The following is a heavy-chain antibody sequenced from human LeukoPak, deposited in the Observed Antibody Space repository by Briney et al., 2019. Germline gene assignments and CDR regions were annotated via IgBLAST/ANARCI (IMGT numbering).Heavy chain of an antibody. CDR1: GGSFSGYY. V-gene: IGHV4-34*01. CDR3: ARAEFSYGYDYFDY. CDR2: INHSGST. J-gene: IGHJ4*02. Sequence: SETLSLTCAVYGGSFSGYYWSWIRQPPGKGLEWIGEINHSGSTNYNPSLKSRVTISVDTSKNQFSLKLSSVTAADTAVYYCARAEFSYGYDYFDYWGQGTLVTVSS. D-gene: IGHD5-18*01.